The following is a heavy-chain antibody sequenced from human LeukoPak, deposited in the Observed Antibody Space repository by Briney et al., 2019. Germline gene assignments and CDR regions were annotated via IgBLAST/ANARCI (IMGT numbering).Heavy chain of an antibody. J-gene: IGHJ4*02. CDR2: IIPILGLI. CDR3: AKDVSATYKSALDY. V-gene: IGHV1-69*04. CDR1: GGTFSSYG. Sequence: ASVKVSCKASGGTFSSYGLSWVRQAPGQGLEWMGRIIPILGLINYAQKFQGRVTLTADKSTTTVYMEMSSLTSDDTAVYYCAKDVSATYKSALDYWGQGTLVTVSS. D-gene: IGHD1-14*01.